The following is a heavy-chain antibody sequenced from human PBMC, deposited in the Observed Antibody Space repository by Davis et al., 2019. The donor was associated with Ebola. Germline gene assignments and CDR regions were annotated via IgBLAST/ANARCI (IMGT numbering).Heavy chain of an antibody. Sequence: GESLKISCAASGFTFSSYSMNWVRQAPGKGLEWVSSISSSSSYIYYADSVKGRFTISRDNAKNSLYLQMNSLRAEDTAVYYCARGYCSSTSCYEDYWGQGTLVTVSS. CDR1: GFTFSSYS. D-gene: IGHD2-2*01. CDR3: ARGYCSSTSCYEDY. J-gene: IGHJ4*02. CDR2: ISSSSSYI. V-gene: IGHV3-21*01.